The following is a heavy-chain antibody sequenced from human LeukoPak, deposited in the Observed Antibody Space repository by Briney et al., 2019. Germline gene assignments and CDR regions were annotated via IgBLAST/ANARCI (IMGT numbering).Heavy chain of an antibody. CDR1: GFTFSNYG. Sequence: QPGGSLRLSCAASGFTFSNYGMHWVRQAPGKGLEWVAVISYDGSNKYYADSVKGRFTISRDNSKNTLNLQMNSLRDEDTAVYHCAKGGRGGGYYYYGMDVWGQGTTVTVSS. D-gene: IGHD2-21*01. V-gene: IGHV3-30*18. CDR3: AKGGRGGGYYYYGMDV. CDR2: ISYDGSNK. J-gene: IGHJ6*02.